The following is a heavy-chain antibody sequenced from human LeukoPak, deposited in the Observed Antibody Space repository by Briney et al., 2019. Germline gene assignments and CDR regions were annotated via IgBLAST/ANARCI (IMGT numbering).Heavy chain of an antibody. J-gene: IGHJ4*02. D-gene: IGHD5-24*01. CDR2: IYCSGST. CDR3: ARIPLGPDGYNSR. CDR1: GDSISSDYVY. V-gene: IGHV4-31*03. Sequence: SETLSLTCTVSGDSISSDYVYWPWIRQHPGKGLDWIGYIYCSGSTYYNPSLKSRVSISVDTSKNQFSLKLSSVTVADTAVYYCARIPLGPDGYNSRWGQGTLVTVSS.